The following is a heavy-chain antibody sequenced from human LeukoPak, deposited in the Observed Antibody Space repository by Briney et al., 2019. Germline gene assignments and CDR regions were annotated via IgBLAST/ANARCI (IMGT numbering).Heavy chain of an antibody. CDR1: GFTFSDYY. D-gene: IGHD1-26*01. CDR2: ITSSSSYT. V-gene: IGHV3-11*05. CDR3: ARDPQSDVGSFDH. Sequence: GGPLRLSCAASGFTFSDYYMSWIRQAPGKGLEWVSYITSSSSYTHYADSVKGRFTIHRDNAKNSLYLQMNSLRADDTAVYYCARDPQSDVGSFDHWGQGTLVTVSS. J-gene: IGHJ4*02.